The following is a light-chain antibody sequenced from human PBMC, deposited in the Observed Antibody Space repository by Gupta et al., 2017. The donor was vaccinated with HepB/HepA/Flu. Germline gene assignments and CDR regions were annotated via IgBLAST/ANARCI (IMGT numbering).Light chain of an antibody. Sequence: QSALTQPASVSGPPGQSITISCTGSSSDVGGYNYVYRYKQHPGNAPKLMIYDVSNRPSGVSNRFSGSKSGNTASLTISGLQAEDAADYYCSSYTSSSPVFGGGTKLTVL. J-gene: IGLJ3*02. CDR3: SSYTSSSPV. CDR2: DVS. CDR1: SSDVGGYNY. V-gene: IGLV2-14*01.